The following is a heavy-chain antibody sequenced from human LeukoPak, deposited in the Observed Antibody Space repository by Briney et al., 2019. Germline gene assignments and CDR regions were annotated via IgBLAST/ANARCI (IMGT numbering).Heavy chain of an antibody. V-gene: IGHV3-72*01. CDR1: GFTFSDHY. D-gene: IGHD6-19*01. CDR2: IRNKVNSYTT. CDR3: VRRVDSSGWYLFEY. J-gene: IGHJ4*02. Sequence: PGGSQRLSCAASGFTFSDHYMDWVRQAPGKGLERVGRIRNKVNSYTTEYAASVKGRFTISRDDSKNSLYLQMSSLKTEDTAVYYCVRRVDSSGWYLFEYWGQGTLVTVSS.